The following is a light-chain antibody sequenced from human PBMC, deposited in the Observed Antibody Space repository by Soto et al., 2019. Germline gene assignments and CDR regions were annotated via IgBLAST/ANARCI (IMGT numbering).Light chain of an antibody. V-gene: IGLV2-14*01. CDR3: SSYTSSATLV. CDR1: SSDVGAYNY. Sequence: QSVLTQPASVSGSPGQSITISCTGTSSDVGAYNYVSWYQQNPGKAPKLMIYEVSNRPSGVSNRFSGSKSGNTASLTISGLQAEDEADYYCSSYTSSATLVFGGGTQLTVL. J-gene: IGLJ2*01. CDR2: EVS.